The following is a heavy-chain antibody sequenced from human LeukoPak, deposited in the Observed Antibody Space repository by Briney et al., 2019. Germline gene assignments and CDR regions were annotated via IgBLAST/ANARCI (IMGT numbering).Heavy chain of an antibody. V-gene: IGHV1-46*01. CDR3: AREFPLTGNFDY. D-gene: IGHD1-20*01. J-gene: IGHJ4*02. CDR2: IYPGGSTL. CDR1: GYTFSTYY. Sequence: ASVKVSCKASGYTFSTYYIHWVRQAPGQGLEYMGVIYPGGSTLIPAQNFQGRLTLTRDTSTSTLYMELNGLRSEDTALYYCAREFPLTGNFDYWGQGTLVTVSS.